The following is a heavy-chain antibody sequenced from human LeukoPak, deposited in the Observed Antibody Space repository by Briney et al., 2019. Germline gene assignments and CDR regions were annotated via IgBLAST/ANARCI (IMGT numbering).Heavy chain of an antibody. CDR1: GFTFSSYD. CDR3: AKGSWRGELIDY. Sequence: AGGSLRLSCVASGFTFSSYDMSWVRQAPGKGLEWVSAISGSGGSTYYADSVKGRFTISRDKSKKTLYLQMNSLRAEDTALYYCAKGSWRGELIDYWGQGTLVTVSS. D-gene: IGHD1-26*01. V-gene: IGHV3-23*01. CDR2: ISGSGGST. J-gene: IGHJ4*02.